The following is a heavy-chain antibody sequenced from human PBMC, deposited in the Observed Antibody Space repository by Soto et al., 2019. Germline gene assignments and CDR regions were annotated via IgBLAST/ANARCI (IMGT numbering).Heavy chain of an antibody. Sequence: PSETLSLTCAVYGGSFSGYYWSWIRQPPGKGLEWIGEINHSGSTNYNPSLKSRVTISVDTSKNQFSLKLSSVTAADTAVYYCARGQTYYYDSSGYYYVSGGIWFDPWGQGTLVT. J-gene: IGHJ5*02. CDR2: INHSGST. D-gene: IGHD3-22*01. CDR1: GGSFSGYY. V-gene: IGHV4-34*01. CDR3: ARGQTYYYDSSGYYYVSGGIWFDP.